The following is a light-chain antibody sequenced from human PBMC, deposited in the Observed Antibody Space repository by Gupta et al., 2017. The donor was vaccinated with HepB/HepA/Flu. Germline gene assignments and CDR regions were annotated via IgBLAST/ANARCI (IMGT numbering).Light chain of an antibody. V-gene: IGKV1-33*01. Sequence: DIQMTQSPSSLSASVGDRVTITCQASQDISNYLNWYQQKPGKAPKLLIYDASNLETGVPSRFSGSGSGTDFTFTISSQQPEDIATYYWQQDDNLLTFGGGTKVEIK. CDR1: QDISNY. J-gene: IGKJ4*01. CDR3: QQDDNLLT. CDR2: DAS.